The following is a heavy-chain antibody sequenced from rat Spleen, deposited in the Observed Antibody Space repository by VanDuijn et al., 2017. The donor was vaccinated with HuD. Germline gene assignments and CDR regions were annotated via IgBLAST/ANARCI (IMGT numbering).Heavy chain of an antibody. Sequence: EVQLQEAGPALVKPSQSLSLTCSVTDYSITSTYWGWIRKFPGHKMEYMGYISYSGSTSYNPSLKSQFSITRDTPKNQLFLQLNSVTTEDTATYYCTRGGLSRFDYWGQGVMVTVSS. CDR1: DYSITSTY. CDR2: ISYSGST. D-gene: IGHD1-11*01. CDR3: TRGGLSRFDY. V-gene: IGHV3-1*01. J-gene: IGHJ2*01.